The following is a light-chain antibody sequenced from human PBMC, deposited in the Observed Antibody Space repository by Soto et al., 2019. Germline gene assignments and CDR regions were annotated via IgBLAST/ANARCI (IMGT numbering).Light chain of an antibody. Sequence: EILMTQSPATLSVSPGERVTLSCRASQRVSPNLAWYQQRPGQAPRLLIYGASTRATGIPGRFSASGSGTAFTLTISSLESEDFAVYYCQQYYTWPSFGQGTRLEIK. J-gene: IGKJ5*01. V-gene: IGKV3-15*01. CDR2: GAS. CDR1: QRVSPN. CDR3: QQYYTWPS.